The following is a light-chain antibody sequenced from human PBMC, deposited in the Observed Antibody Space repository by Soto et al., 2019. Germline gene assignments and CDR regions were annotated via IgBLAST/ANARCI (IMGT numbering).Light chain of an antibody. CDR2: GAS. J-gene: IGKJ5*01. V-gene: IGKV3-20*01. Sequence: EIVLTQSPGTLSLSPGERATLSCRASQSVSSNYLAWYHQKPGQAPRLLIYGASSRATGIPDRFSGSGSGTEFTLTIFSLQPDDFATYYCQQYNSYAITFGQGTQLEIK. CDR1: QSVSSNY. CDR3: QQYNSYAIT.